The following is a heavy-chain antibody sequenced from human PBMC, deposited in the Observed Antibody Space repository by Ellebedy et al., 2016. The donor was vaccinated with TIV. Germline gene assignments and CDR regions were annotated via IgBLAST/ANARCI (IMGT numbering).Heavy chain of an antibody. CDR2: ISSHNGNS. CDR3: ARTRYSSSWPDF. Sequence: AASVKVSCKASGYKFINYGYTWVRQAPGQGLEWVGYISSHNGNSKYGKNFEGRVTMTTDRPTATVFMELGSLRADDTAMYYCARTRYSSSWPDFWGQGTLVTVSS. V-gene: IGHV1-18*04. J-gene: IGHJ4*02. CDR1: GYKFINYG. D-gene: IGHD5-18*01.